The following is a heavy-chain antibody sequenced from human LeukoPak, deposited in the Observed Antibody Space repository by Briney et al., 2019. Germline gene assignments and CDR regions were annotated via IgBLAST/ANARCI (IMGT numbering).Heavy chain of an antibody. V-gene: IGHV4-38-2*02. Sequence: SETLSLTCTVSGYSISSGYYWGWIRQPPGKGLEWIGSIYHSGSTYYNPSLKSRVTISVDTSKNQVSLKLSSVTAADTAVYYCARDGEYDFWSGYYSEGDRQFDYWGQGTLVTVSS. D-gene: IGHD3-3*01. J-gene: IGHJ4*02. CDR1: GYSISSGYY. CDR2: IYHSGST. CDR3: ARDGEYDFWSGYYSEGDRQFDY.